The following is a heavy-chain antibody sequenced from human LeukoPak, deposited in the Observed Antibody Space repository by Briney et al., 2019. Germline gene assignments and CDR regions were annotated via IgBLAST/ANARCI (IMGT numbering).Heavy chain of an antibody. J-gene: IGHJ3*02. V-gene: IGHV4-4*02. CDR2: TYHSVSH. Sequence: SETLYLMYAFSGDPIRSSNWWGWVRQPPRKGLEGMGETYHSVSHNYNASLKSRHTISVQKSKNQFPLKLSSLTAADTAVYDCARDPDAYYGSGSYVGDAFDIWGQGTMVTVSS. D-gene: IGHD3-10*01. CDR3: ARDPDAYYGSGSYVGDAFDI. CDR1: GDPIRSSNW.